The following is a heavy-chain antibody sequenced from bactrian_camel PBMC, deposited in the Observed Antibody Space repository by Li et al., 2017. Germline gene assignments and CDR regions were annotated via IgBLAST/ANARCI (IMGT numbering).Heavy chain of an antibody. J-gene: IGHJ4*01. Sequence: HVQLVESGGGLVQPGGSLKLSCAASGFTFSDYFMSWVRQAPGEHLQWVASIYADGSETQYHWSVKGRFTISRDSAKNTVYLQMNNLQPEDTARYYRAKGFYSTADSLGNKVRGQGTQVTVS. V-gene: IGHV3S6*01. CDR2: IYADGSET. D-gene: IGHD2*01. CDR1: GFTFSDYF.